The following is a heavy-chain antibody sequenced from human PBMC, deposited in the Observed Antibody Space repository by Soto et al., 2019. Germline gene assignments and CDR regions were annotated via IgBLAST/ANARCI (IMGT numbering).Heavy chain of an antibody. J-gene: IGHJ4*02. D-gene: IGHD3-10*01. Sequence: SLRLSCAASGFTFGDHYMDWVRQAPGKGLEWVGRTRNKANSYTTEYAASVKGRFTISRDDSKNSLYLQMNSLKTEDTALYYCVSVSGSYYYDYWGQGTLVTVSS. V-gene: IGHV3-72*01. CDR3: VSVSGSYYYDY. CDR1: GFTFGDHY. CDR2: TRNKANSYTT.